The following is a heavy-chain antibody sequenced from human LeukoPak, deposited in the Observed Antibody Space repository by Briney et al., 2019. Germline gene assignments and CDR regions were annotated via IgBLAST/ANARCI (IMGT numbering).Heavy chain of an antibody. CDR2: ISAYNANT. J-gene: IGHJ3*02. Sequence: ASVKVSCKASGYTFNSYGISWVRQAPGQGLEWMRWISAYNANTNYAQKLQGRVTMTTDTSTSTAHMELRSLRSDDTAVYYCARFTSLDVYAFDIWGQGTMVTVSS. V-gene: IGHV1-18*01. D-gene: IGHD1-1*01. CDR1: GYTFNSYG. CDR3: ARFTSLDVYAFDI.